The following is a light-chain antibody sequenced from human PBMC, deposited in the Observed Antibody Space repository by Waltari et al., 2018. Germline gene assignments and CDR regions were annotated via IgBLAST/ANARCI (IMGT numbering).Light chain of an antibody. J-gene: IGKJ2*01. Sequence: DIVMTQSPDSLAVSLGERATISCRSSQSVLYNSNNKNYLAWYQQKPGQPPKLLIYWASTRPSGVPYRFTGGGSGTDFTLTISNLQAEDVAVYFCQQYYTSSMYTFGQGTKLEIK. CDR2: WAS. CDR3: QQYYTSSMYT. CDR1: QSVLYNSNNKNY. V-gene: IGKV4-1*01.